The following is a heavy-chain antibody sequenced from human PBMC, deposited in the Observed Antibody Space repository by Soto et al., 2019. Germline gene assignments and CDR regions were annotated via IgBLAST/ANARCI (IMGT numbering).Heavy chain of an antibody. J-gene: IGHJ5*02. Sequence: ASVKVSCKASGYTFTSYGINWVRQATGQGLEWMGWMKPNSGNTGYAQKFQGRVTMTRNTSISTAYMEMSSLRSEDTAVFYCAFITMVRGVRSSGRFDPWGQGTLVTVSS. CDR3: AFITMVRGVRSSGRFDP. CDR1: GYTFTSYG. CDR2: MKPNSGNT. V-gene: IGHV1-8*01. D-gene: IGHD3-10*01.